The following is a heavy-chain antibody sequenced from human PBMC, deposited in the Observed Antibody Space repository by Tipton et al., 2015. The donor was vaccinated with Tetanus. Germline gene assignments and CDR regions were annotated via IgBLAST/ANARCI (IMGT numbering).Heavy chain of an antibody. CDR1: GEALGSDGYS. Sequence: GEALGSDGYSWGWIRQPPGKGLESIGYIYYSGSTYYNPSLKSRVTISVDTSQKQISLKVNSVMAADTAVYYCARDRGVRGGYYYYHGMDVWGQGTTVTVSS. J-gene: IGHJ6*02. V-gene: IGHV4-30-4*07. CDR2: IYYSGST. CDR3: ARDRGVRGGYYYYHGMDV. D-gene: IGHD3-10*01.